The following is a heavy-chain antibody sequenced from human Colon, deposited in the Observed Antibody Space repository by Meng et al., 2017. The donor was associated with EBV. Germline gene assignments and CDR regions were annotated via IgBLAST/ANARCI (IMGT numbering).Heavy chain of an antibody. CDR2: IYYSGST. Sequence: VRLTGPGPGLVRPSEALSLTCTVPGGSIGSYYRSWIRQPPGKGLEWIGYIYYSGSTNYNPSLKSRVTISVDTSKNQFSLKLSSVTAADTAVYYCARHFINWFDPWGQGTLVTVSS. CDR1: GGSIGSYY. CDR3: ARHFINWFDP. V-gene: IGHV4-59*08. J-gene: IGHJ5*02.